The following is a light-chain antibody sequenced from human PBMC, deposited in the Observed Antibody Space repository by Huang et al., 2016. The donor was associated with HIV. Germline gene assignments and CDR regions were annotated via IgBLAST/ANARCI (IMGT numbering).Light chain of an antibody. CDR2: AAS. V-gene: IGKV1-17*03. CDR1: QAISNY. Sequence: DIQMNQSPSAMSASVGAKVPITCRASQAISNYVVGFQQKPGRAPKRLIYAASSWQSGVPSRFSGSGYGTKFTLTISSLQPEDFATYYCLQHHAYPRTFGPGTKVEVK. CDR3: LQHHAYPRT. J-gene: IGKJ1*01.